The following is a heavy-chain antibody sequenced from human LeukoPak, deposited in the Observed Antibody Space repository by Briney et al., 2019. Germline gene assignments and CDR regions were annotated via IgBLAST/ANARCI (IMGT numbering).Heavy chain of an antibody. CDR3: ARRETGDYFDY. D-gene: IGHD7-27*01. CDR1: GGSISSSSYY. CDR2: IYYSGST. J-gene: IGHJ4*02. Sequence: PSETLSLTCTVSGGSISSSSYYWGWLRQPPGKGLEWIGSIYYSGSTYYNPSLKSRVTISVDTSKNQFSLKLSSVTAADTAVYYCARRETGDYFDYWGQGTLVTVSS. V-gene: IGHV4-39*01.